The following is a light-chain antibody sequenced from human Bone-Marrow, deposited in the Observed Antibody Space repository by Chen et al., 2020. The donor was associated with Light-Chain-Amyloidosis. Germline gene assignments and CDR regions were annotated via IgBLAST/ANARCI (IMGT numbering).Light chain of an antibody. CDR3: NSRDSSGNHLV. Sequence: SSELTQDPAVSVAFGQTVRIKCQGDSLRSYYASWYQQKPGQAPVLVIYGKNNRPSGIPDRFSGSSSGNTASLTITGAQAEDEADYYCNSRDSSGNHLVFGGGTKLTVL. V-gene: IGLV3-19*01. CDR2: GKN. J-gene: IGLJ2*01. CDR1: SLRSYY.